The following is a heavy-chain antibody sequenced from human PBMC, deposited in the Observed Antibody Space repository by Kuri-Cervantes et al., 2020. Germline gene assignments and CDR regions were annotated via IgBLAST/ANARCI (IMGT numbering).Heavy chain of an antibody. Sequence: SLKISCAASGFTFDDYAMHWVRQAPGKGLEWVSGISWNSGSIGYADSVKGRFTISQDNAKNSLSLQMNSLRAEDTAVYYCARGIAPTPGMDVWGQGTTVTGSS. CDR3: ARGIAPTPGMDV. J-gene: IGHJ6*01. CDR1: GFTFDDYA. V-gene: IGHV3-9*01. CDR2: ISWNSGSI. D-gene: IGHD2-21*01.